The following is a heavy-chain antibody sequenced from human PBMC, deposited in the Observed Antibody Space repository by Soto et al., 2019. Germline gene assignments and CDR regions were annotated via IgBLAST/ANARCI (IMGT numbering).Heavy chain of an antibody. Sequence: PSETLSLPCSVSGYSVSSSDYYWAWIRQPPGKGLEWIGSMLYSGLTYYNPSLKRRVTLSVDTSKNPFSVRLNSVTASDTAVYYCAPLSVSLSGPYGIHVWGQGTTVTVSS. CDR3: APLSVSLSGPYGIHV. J-gene: IGHJ6*02. D-gene: IGHD2-15*01. V-gene: IGHV4-39*01. CDR1: GYSVSSSDYY. CDR2: MLYSGLT.